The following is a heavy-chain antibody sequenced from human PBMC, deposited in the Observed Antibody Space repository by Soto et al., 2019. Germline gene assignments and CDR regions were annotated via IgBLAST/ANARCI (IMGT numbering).Heavy chain of an antibody. D-gene: IGHD1-26*01. CDR2: ISGSGGST. V-gene: IGHV3-23*01. CDR3: AKDLPRGSGGRFYYYDGMDV. J-gene: IGHJ6*02. CDR1: GFTFSSYA. Sequence: EVQLLESGGGLVQPGGSLRLSCAASGFTFSSYAMSWVRQATGKGLEWVSAISGSGGSTYHADSVKGRLTNSRDNSTNTLYLQVSSLRGEDTAVYYCAKDLPRGSGGRFYYYDGMDVWGQGTTVTVSS.